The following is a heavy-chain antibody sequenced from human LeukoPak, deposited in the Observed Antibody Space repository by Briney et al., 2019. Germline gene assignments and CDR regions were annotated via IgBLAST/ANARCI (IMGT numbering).Heavy chain of an antibody. Sequence: PGGSLRLSCAASGLTFSDYSMTWVRQAPAKGLFWVSGISAGGGSTYYADSVKGRFTISRDNSRNTLYLQMNSLRVEDTAVYYCAKDAAGPEYWGQGTLVTVSS. CDR1: GLTFSDYS. J-gene: IGHJ4*02. V-gene: IGHV3-23*01. CDR2: ISAGGGST. D-gene: IGHD6-13*01. CDR3: AKDAAGPEY.